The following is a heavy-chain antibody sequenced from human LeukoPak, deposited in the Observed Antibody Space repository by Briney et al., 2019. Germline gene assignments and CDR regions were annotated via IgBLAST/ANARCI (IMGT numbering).Heavy chain of an antibody. CDR3: ATGPDYYDSSGYYLPFDY. CDR2: FDPEDGET. J-gene: IGHJ4*02. Sequence: ASVKVSCKVSGYTLTELSMHWVRQAPGKGLEWMGGFDPEDGETIYAQKFQGRVTMTEDTSTDTAYMELSSLRSEDTAVYYCATGPDYYDSSGYYLPFDYWGQGTLVTVSS. CDR1: GYTLTELS. V-gene: IGHV1-24*01. D-gene: IGHD3-22*01.